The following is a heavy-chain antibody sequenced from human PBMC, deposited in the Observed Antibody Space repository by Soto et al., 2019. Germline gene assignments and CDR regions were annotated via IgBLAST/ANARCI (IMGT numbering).Heavy chain of an antibody. CDR1: GFTFSSYW. CDR3: ARERVGATAGDAFDI. V-gene: IGHV3-7*01. D-gene: IGHD1-26*01. Sequence: GESLKISCAASGFTFSSYWMSWVRQAPGKGLEWVANIKQDGSEKYYVDSVKGRFTISRDNAKNSLYLQMNSLRAEDTAVYYCARERVGATAGDAFDIWGQGTMVTVSS. J-gene: IGHJ3*02. CDR2: IKQDGSEK.